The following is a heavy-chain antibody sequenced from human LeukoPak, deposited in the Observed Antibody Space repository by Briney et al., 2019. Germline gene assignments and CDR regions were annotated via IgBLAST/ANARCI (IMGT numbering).Heavy chain of an antibody. CDR2: IYYSGST. D-gene: IGHD2-21*01. V-gene: IGHV4-39*01. Sequence: SEALSLTCTVSGGSISSSSYYWGWIRQPPGKGLEWIGSIYYSGSTYYNPSLKNRVTISVDTSKNQFSLKLSSVTAADTAVYYCHCYSNDYYYYYGMDVWGQGTTVTVSS. CDR3: HCYSNDYYYYYGMDV. CDR1: GGSISSSSYY. J-gene: IGHJ6*02.